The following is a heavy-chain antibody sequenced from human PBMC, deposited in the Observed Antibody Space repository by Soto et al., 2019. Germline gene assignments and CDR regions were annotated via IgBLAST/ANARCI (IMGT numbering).Heavy chain of an antibody. J-gene: IGHJ4*02. D-gene: IGHD3-10*01. CDR1: GFTFSSYA. Sequence: EVQLLESGGGLVQPGGSLRLSCAASGFTFSSYAMSWVRQAPGKGLEWVSAISGSGGSTYYADSVKGRFTISRDNXKSTLYLQMNSLRAEDTAVYYCAKGRVRGLGYFDYWGQGTLVTVSS. V-gene: IGHV3-23*01. CDR2: ISGSGGST. CDR3: AKGRVRGLGYFDY.